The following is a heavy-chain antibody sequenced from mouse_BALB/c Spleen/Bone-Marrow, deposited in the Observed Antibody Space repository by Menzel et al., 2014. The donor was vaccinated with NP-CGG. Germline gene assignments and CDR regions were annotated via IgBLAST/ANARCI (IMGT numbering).Heavy chain of an antibody. CDR3: ARRYYGSSFSYFDY. V-gene: IGHV5-17*02. J-gene: IGHJ2*01. CDR1: GFTFSSFG. D-gene: IGHD1-1*01. CDR2: ISSGSSTI. Sequence: DVKLVESGGGLVQPGGSRKLSCAASGFTFSSFGMRWVRQAPEKGLEWVAYISSGSSTIYYADTVKGRFTISRDNPKNTLFLQMTSLRAEDTAMYYCARRYYGSSFSYFDYWGQGTTLTVSS.